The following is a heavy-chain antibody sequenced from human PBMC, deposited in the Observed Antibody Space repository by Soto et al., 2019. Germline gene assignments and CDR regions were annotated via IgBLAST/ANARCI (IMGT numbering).Heavy chain of an antibody. CDR3: AFRQIWVPTGGALDF. CDR1: GFSFSTSGMA. J-gene: IGHJ3*01. D-gene: IGHD3-16*01. Sequence: QITLKESGPPLVKPTQTLTLTCTLSGFSFSTSGMAVGWIRQPPGKAPECLALIFWDGDKRYSPSLKTRLTLTRNPSENQVVLTMTTMDPVDSGTYYCAFRQIWVPTGGALDFWARGTEVT. CDR2: IFWDGDK. V-gene: IGHV2-5*02.